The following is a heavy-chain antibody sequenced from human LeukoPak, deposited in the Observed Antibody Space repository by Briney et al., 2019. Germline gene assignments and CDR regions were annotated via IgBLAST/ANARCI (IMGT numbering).Heavy chain of an antibody. Sequence: GASVKVSYKASGYTFTSYDINWVRQATGQGLEWMGWMNPNSGNTGYAQKFQGRVTMTRNTSISTAYMELSSLRSEDTAVYYCARPRYSGYDFYGMDVWGQGTTVTVSS. V-gene: IGHV1-8*01. CDR2: MNPNSGNT. CDR1: GYTFTSYD. CDR3: ARPRYSGYDFYGMDV. J-gene: IGHJ6*02. D-gene: IGHD5-12*01.